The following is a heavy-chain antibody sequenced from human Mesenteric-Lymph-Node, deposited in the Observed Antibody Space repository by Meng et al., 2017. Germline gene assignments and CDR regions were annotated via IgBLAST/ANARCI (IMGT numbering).Heavy chain of an antibody. CDR3: AREAGRDGYATPKFDY. J-gene: IGHJ4*02. CDR2: IYYTGST. D-gene: IGHD5-24*01. CDR1: GGSIGRGGYY. V-gene: IGHV4-31*03. Sequence: GPPQESGPGLVKPSQTLSLTCTVSGGSIGRGGYYWSWIRQHPGKGLEWIGYIYYTGSTFYNPSLKSRVTISVDTSKNQFSLKLISATAADTAVYYCAREAGRDGYATPKFDYWGQGTLVTVSS.